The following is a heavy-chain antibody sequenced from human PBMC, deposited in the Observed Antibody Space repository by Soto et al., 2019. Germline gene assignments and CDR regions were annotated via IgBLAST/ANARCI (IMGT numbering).Heavy chain of an antibody. J-gene: IGHJ4*02. Sequence: PAETLSLTSSVSGGSINNYAYDWTWIRQPPGAGLEWIGHIYYTGSTSYSPSLKSRATISLNTSENQFSLKMYFVSAADTAVYFCARDRCNSPDFFDSWGQGTLVTVSP. V-gene: IGHV4-30-4*01. CDR3: ARDRCNSPDFFDS. CDR2: IYYTGST. D-gene: IGHD1-1*01. CDR1: GGSINNYAYD.